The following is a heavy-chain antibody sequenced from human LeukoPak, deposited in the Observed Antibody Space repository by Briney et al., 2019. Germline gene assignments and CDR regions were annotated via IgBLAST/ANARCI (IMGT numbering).Heavy chain of an antibody. CDR2: ISGSGFDT. D-gene: IGHD4-11*01. CDR1: GFTFSDYF. V-gene: IGHV3-11*03. J-gene: IGHJ4*02. CDR3: ARAINYNFDY. Sequence: KAGGSLRLSCAASGFTFSDYFMSWVRQAPGRGLEWVSYISGSGFDTKYADSVKGRFTISRDNAKESLYLQMNSLRAEDTAVYYCARAINYNFDYWGQGTLVTVSS.